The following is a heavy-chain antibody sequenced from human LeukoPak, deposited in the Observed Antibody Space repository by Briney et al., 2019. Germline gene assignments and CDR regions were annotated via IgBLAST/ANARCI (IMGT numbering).Heavy chain of an antibody. J-gene: IGHJ4*02. D-gene: IGHD6-13*01. CDR2: IYYSGST. CDR3: ARAVGSSSWRYFDY. Sequence: SETLSLTCTVSGGSISSGDYYWSWIRQPPGTGLEWIGYIYYSGSTYYNPSLKSRVTISVDTSKNQFSLKLSSVTAADTAVYYCARAVGSSSWRYFDYWGQGTLVTVSS. V-gene: IGHV4-30-4*01. CDR1: GGSISSGDYY.